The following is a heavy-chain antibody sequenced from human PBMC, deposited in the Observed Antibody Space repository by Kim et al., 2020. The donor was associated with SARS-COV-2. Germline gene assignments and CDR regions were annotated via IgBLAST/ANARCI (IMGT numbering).Heavy chain of an antibody. CDR1: GGSISSSSYY. D-gene: IGHD5-12*01. V-gene: IGHV4-39*01. J-gene: IGHJ6*02. Sequence: SETLSLTCTVSGGSISSSSYYWGWIRQPPGKGLEWIGSIYYSGSTYYNPSLKSRVTISVDTSKNQFSLKLSSVTAADTAVYYCGANYYYYGMDVWGQGTTVTVSS. CDR3: GANYYYYGMDV. CDR2: IYYSGST.